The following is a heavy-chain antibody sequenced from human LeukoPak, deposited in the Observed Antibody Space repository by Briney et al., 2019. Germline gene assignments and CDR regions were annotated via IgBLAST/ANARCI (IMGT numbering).Heavy chain of an antibody. CDR3: VRDIALRGVHAEGFDY. D-gene: IGHD3-10*01. CDR2: ISAYNGNT. V-gene: IGHV1-18*01. CDR1: GYTFTSYG. Sequence: ASVKVSCKASGYTFTSYGISWVRQAPGQGLEWMGWISAYNGNTNYAQKLQGRVTMTTDTSTSTAYMELRSLRSDDTAVYYCVRDIALRGVHAEGFDYWGQGTLVTVSS. J-gene: IGHJ4*02.